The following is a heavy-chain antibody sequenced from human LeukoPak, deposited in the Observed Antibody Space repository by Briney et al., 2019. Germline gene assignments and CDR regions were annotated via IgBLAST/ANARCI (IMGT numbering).Heavy chain of an antibody. V-gene: IGHV4-31*03. D-gene: IGHD6-13*01. Sequence: SETLSLTCTVSGGSISSGGYYWSWIRQHPGKGLEWIRYIYYSGSTYYNPSLKCRVTISVDTSKNQFSLKLSSVTAADTAVYYCARAAAGTLLSHAFDIWGQGTMVTVSS. CDR3: ARAAAGTLLSHAFDI. CDR1: GGSISSGGYY. CDR2: IYYSGST. J-gene: IGHJ3*02.